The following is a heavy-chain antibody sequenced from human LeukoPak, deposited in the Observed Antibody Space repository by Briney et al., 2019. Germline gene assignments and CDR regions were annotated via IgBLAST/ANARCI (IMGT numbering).Heavy chain of an antibody. D-gene: IGHD3-22*01. CDR1: GYTFTSYG. V-gene: IGHV1-18*01. Sequence: ASVKVSCKASGYTFTSYGISWVRQAPGQGLEWMGWISAYNGNTNYAQKLQGRVTMTTDTSTSTAYMELRSLRSDDPAVYYCARDRRMIVVVRHMDVWGKGTTVTVSS. CDR3: ARDRRMIVVVRHMDV. J-gene: IGHJ6*03. CDR2: ISAYNGNT.